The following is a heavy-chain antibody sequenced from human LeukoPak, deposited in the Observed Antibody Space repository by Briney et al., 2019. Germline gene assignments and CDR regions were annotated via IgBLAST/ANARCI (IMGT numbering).Heavy chain of an antibody. CDR3: ARGDRITIFGVVITNDAFDI. D-gene: IGHD3-3*01. J-gene: IGHJ3*02. Sequence: ASVKVSCKASGYTFTSYDINWVRQATGQGLEWMGWLNPTSGNTGYAQKFQGRVTITRNTSISTAYMELSSLRSEDTAVYYCARGDRITIFGVVITNDAFDIWGQGTMVTVSS. CDR2: LNPTSGNT. CDR1: GYTFTSYD. V-gene: IGHV1-8*03.